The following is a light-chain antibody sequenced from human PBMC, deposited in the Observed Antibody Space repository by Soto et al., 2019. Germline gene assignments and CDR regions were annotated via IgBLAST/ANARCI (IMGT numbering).Light chain of an antibody. J-gene: IGKJ2*01. CDR1: QSISSW. CDR2: QAS. CDR3: QQYKSYPST. V-gene: IGKV1-5*03. Sequence: DLQMTQSPPTLSASIGDRVTITCRASQSISSWLAWYQQKPGKAPKLLIYQASSLESGVPSRFSGGGSGTEFTLTISSLQPDDFATYYCQQYKSYPSTFGQGTKLAIK.